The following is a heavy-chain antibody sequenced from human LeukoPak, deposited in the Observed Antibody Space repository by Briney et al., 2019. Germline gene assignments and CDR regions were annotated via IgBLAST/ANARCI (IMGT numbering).Heavy chain of an antibody. J-gene: IGHJ4*02. CDR1: GFTFNSHA. Sequence: GGSLRLSCAASGFTFNSHAMSWVRQAPGQGLECGSSTSGTGETTFYADSVKCRFTISIDNSKNTLYLQMSSLRVEDPAISYCATDQRPDTISRIGRRPYSSDYWGQGTLVTVSS. CDR2: TSGTGETT. CDR3: ATDQRPDTISRIGRRPYSSDY. D-gene: IGHD2-2*01. V-gene: IGHV3-23*01.